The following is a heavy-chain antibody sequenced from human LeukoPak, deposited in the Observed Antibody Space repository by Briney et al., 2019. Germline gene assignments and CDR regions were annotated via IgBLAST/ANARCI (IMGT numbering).Heavy chain of an antibody. CDR2: ISSSSSYI. Sequence: GGSLRLSCAASGFTFSSYSMNWVRQAPEKGLEWVSSISSSSSYIYYADSVKGRFTISRDNAKNSLYLQMNSLRAEDTAVYYCAREVAVATFDYWGQGTLVTVSS. CDR1: GFTFSSYS. D-gene: IGHD6-19*01. CDR3: AREVAVATFDY. V-gene: IGHV3-21*01. J-gene: IGHJ4*02.